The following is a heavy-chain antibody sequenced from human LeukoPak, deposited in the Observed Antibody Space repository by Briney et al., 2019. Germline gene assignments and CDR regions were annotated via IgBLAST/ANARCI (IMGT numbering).Heavy chain of an antibody. D-gene: IGHD3-10*01. Sequence: VASVKVSCKASNYTFTSYGISWVRQAPGQGLGWMAWINAYNGDTNYAQKFQGRVTLTTDTSTSTAYMELRSLRSDDTAVYYCARDGSGVWFDYWGQGTLVTVSS. J-gene: IGHJ4*02. V-gene: IGHV1-18*01. CDR1: NYTFTSYG. CDR2: INAYNGDT. CDR3: ARDGSGVWFDY.